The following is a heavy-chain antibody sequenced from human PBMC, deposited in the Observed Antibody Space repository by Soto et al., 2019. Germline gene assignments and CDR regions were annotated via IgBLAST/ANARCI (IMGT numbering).Heavy chain of an antibody. CDR3: AKAFRITMIVVEKYYFDY. D-gene: IGHD3-22*01. J-gene: IGHJ4*02. CDR2: ISGSGGST. V-gene: IGHV3-23*01. CDR1: GFTFSSYA. Sequence: PGGSLRLSCAASGFTFSSYAMSWVRQAPGKGLEWVSAISGSGGSTYYADSVKGRFTISRDNSKNTLYLQMNSLRAEDTAVYYCAKAFRITMIVVEKYYFDYWGQGTLVTVSS.